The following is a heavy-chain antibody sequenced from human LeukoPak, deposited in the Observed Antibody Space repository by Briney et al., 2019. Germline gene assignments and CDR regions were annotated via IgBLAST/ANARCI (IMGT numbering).Heavy chain of an antibody. CDR2: IYYSGST. D-gene: IGHD2-15*01. CDR1: GGSISSHY. Sequence: SETLSLTCTVSGGSISSHYWSWIRQPPGKGLEWIGYIYYSGSTNYNPSLKSRVTMSVDASKNQFSLKLSSVTAADTAVYYCARDSVVVAATPDLDYYYYYMDVWGKGTTVTVSS. V-gene: IGHV4-59*11. J-gene: IGHJ6*03. CDR3: ARDSVVVAATPDLDYYYYYMDV.